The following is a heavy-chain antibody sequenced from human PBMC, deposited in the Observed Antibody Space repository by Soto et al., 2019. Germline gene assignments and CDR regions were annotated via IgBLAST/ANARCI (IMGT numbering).Heavy chain of an antibody. Sequence: ALRLSWAFSLFTFSSHAMHLVLNTPCKGLEWVALISSDGNNKYYADSVKGRFTTSRDNSKNTMYLQMDNLGVEDTAVYYCARDDEGGSDCDLGYWGQGALVTVSS. CDR3: ARDDEGGSDCDLGY. V-gene: IGHV3-30-3*01. D-gene: IGHD1-26*01. J-gene: IGHJ4*02. CDR1: LFTFSSHA. CDR2: ISSDGNNK.